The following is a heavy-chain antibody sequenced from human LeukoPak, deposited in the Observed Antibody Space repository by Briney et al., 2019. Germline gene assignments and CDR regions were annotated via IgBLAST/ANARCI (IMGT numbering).Heavy chain of an antibody. CDR3: ARIYGDYVLYYFDY. CDR1: GFTFSSYW. Sequence: GGSLRLSCAASGFTFSSYWMSWVRQAPGKGLEWVANIKQDGSAKYYVDSVKGRFTISRDDAKNSLYLQMSSLRAEDTAVYYCARIYGDYVLYYFDYWGQGTQVTVSS. V-gene: IGHV3-7*01. D-gene: IGHD4-17*01. CDR2: IKQDGSAK. J-gene: IGHJ4*02.